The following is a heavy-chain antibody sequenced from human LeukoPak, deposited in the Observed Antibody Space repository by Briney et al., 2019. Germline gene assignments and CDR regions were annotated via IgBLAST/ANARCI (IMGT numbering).Heavy chain of an antibody. V-gene: IGHV1-46*01. D-gene: IGHD1-1*01. CDR3: ARDNTTTGPSEH. J-gene: IGHJ4*02. Sequence: GASVKVSCTASGYTFTNYYIHWVRQAPGQGREWMGIIDPSGGSTLYAQKFQGRITMSRDTSTSTVYMELSSLTSEDTALYYCARDNTTTGPSEHWGQGTLVTVSS. CDR1: GYTFTNYY. CDR2: IDPSGGST.